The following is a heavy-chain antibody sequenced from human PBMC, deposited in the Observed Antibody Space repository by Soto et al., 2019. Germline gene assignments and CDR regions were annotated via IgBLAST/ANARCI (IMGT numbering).Heavy chain of an antibody. V-gene: IGHV3-23*01. J-gene: IGHJ6*03. D-gene: IGHD1-26*01. CDR1: GCTFSSYA. Sequence: PGGSLRLSCAASGCTFSSYAMSWVRQAPGKGLEWVSAISGSGGSTYYADSVKGRFTISRDNSKNTLYLQMNSLRAEDTAVYYCAYPGATVHPTYYYYMDVWGKGTTVTVSS. CDR2: ISGSGGST. CDR3: AYPGATVHPTYYYYMDV.